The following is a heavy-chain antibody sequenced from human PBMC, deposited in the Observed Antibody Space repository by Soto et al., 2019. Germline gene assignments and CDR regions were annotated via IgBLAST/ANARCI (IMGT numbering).Heavy chain of an antibody. CDR3: ARDMIRLPRAFDI. CDR1: GGSISSGGYY. CDR2: IYYSGST. V-gene: IGHV4-31*03. D-gene: IGHD6-25*01. J-gene: IGHJ3*02. Sequence: QVQLQESGPGLVKPSQTLSLTCTVSGGSISSGGYYWSWIRQHPGKGLEWIGYIYYSGSTYYNPSLKSRVTISVDTSKNHCSLKLSSVTAADTAVYYCARDMIRLPRAFDIWGQGTMVTVSS.